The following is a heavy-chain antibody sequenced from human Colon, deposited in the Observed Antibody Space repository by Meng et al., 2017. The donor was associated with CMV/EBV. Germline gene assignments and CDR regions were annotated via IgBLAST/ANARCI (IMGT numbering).Heavy chain of an antibody. D-gene: IGHD2/OR15-2a*01. CDR3: AQRIYIDSYYFDS. CDR1: GGPISSNYY. V-gene: IGHV4-39*07. Sequence: QPQLQESGPGLVKPSETLSLTCTVSGGPISSNYYWGWIRQSPGKGLEWIGSLYYNGDTYYNPSLKSRVTLSVDTSKNQFSLKLNSVIAADTAVYYCAQRIYIDSYYFDSWGQGPLVTVAS. CDR2: LYYNGDT. J-gene: IGHJ4*02.